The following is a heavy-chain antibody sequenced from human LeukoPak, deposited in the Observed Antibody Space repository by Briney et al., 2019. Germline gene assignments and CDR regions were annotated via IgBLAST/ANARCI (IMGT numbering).Heavy chain of an antibody. V-gene: IGHV3-7*01. CDR3: ARDLGSGEPLFDY. D-gene: IGHD3-10*01. CDR1: GFTFSSYW. CDR2: IKQDGSEK. Sequence: GGSLRLSCAASGFTFSSYWMSWVRQAPGKGLEWVANIKQDGSEKYYVDSVKGRFTISRDNAKNSLYLQMNSLRAEDTAVYYCARDLGSGEPLFDYWGQGTLVTVSS. J-gene: IGHJ4*02.